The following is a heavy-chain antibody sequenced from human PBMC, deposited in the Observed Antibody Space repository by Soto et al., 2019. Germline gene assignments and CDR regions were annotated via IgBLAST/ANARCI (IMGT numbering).Heavy chain of an antibody. CDR1: GGSISSGGYY. D-gene: IGHD2-2*01. Sequence: KASETLSLTCTVSGGSISSGGYYWSWIRQHPGKGLEWIGYIYYSGSTYYNPSLKSRVTISVDTSKNQFSLKLSSVTAADTAVYYCARERGGIGYCSSTSCRLSSFFDYWGQGTLVTVSS. CDR3: ARERGGIGYCSSTSCRLSSFFDY. CDR2: IYYSGST. V-gene: IGHV4-31*03. J-gene: IGHJ4*02.